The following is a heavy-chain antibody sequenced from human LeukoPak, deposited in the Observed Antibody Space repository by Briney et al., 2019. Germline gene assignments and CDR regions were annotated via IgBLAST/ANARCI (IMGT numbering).Heavy chain of an antibody. Sequence: GGSLRLSCAASGFTFSSYWMHWVRQAPGKGLVWVPRINSDGSSTSYADSVKGRFTISRDNAKNTLYLQMNSLRAEDTAVYYCARDQFGTMAPSDWGQGTLVTVSS. D-gene: IGHD3-10*01. CDR1: GFTFSSYW. V-gene: IGHV3-74*01. J-gene: IGHJ4*02. CDR3: ARDQFGTMAPSD. CDR2: INSDGSST.